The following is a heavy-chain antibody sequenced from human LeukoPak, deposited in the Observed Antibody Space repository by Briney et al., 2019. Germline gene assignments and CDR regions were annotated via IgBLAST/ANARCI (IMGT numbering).Heavy chain of an antibody. Sequence: SETLSLTCTVSGGSISSGGYYWSWIRQPPGKGLEWIGYIYHSGSTYYNPSLKSRVTISVDTSKNQFSLKLSSVTAADTAVYYCARGGWFGELFDYWGQGTLVTVSS. CDR1: GGSISSGGYY. D-gene: IGHD3-10*01. V-gene: IGHV4-30-2*01. CDR3: ARGGWFGELFDY. CDR2: IYHSGST. J-gene: IGHJ4*02.